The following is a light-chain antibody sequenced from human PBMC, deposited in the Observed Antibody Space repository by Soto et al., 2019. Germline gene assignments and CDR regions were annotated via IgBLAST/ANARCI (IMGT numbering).Light chain of an antibody. CDR1: QGLLHSDGRTY. V-gene: IGKV2D-29*02. CDR3: MPTTQFPFT. Sequence: DLVMTQTPVSLSVTPGQPASISCKSSQGLLHSDGRTYLSWFLQKPGQSPQLLIYEVSKRISGVPDRFSGTGSGTDFTLEISRVEADDTGVYYCMPTTQFPFTFGPGTTVDI. J-gene: IGKJ3*01. CDR2: EVS.